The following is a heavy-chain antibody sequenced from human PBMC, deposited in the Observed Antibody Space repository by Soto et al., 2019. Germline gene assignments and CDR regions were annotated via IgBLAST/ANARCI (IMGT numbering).Heavy chain of an antibody. D-gene: IGHD3-10*01. CDR2: IYYSGST. J-gene: IGHJ6*02. CDR1: GGSISSYY. V-gene: IGHV4-59*01. Sequence: SETLSLTCTVSGGSISSYYWSWIRQPPGKGLEWIGYIYYSGSTNYNPSLKSRVTISVDTSKNQFSLKLSSVTAADTAVYYCARVSGIYYYGMDVWGQGTTVTV. CDR3: ARVSGIYYYGMDV.